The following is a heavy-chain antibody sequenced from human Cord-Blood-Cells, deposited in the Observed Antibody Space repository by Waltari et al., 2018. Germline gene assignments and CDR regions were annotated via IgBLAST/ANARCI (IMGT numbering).Heavy chain of an antibody. CDR2: ISTSGST. CDR1: GGSISSYY. D-gene: IGHD6-6*01. J-gene: IGHJ5*02. V-gene: IGHV4-4*07. CDR3: ARDLESIAARHPTPYNWFDP. Sequence: QVQLQESGPGLVKPSETLSLTCTVPGGSISSYYWSWIRQPAGQGLEWIGRISTSGSTNYNPSLKSRVTMSVDTSKNQFFLKLSSVTAADTVVYYCARDLESIAARHPTPYNWFDPWGQGTLVTVSS.